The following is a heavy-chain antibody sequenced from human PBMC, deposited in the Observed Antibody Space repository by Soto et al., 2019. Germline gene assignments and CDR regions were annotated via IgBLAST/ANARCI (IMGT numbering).Heavy chain of an antibody. CDR1: GGSISNYY. Sequence: SETLSLTCTVSGGSISNYYWSWIRQPPGRGLEWIGHIFYSGPTYYNPSLKSRVAISVDTSKNQFSLKLNSVTAADTAVYYCARDRVMLTFGGASEEWGIHSWGPGTLVTVSS. CDR3: ARDRVMLTFGGASEEWGIHS. V-gene: IGHV4-59*12. D-gene: IGHD3-16*01. CDR2: IFYSGPT. J-gene: IGHJ4*02.